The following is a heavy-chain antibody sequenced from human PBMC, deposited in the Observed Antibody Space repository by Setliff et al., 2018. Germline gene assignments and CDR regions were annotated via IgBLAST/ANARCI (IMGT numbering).Heavy chain of an antibody. D-gene: IGHD1-1*01. J-gene: IGHJ4*02. CDR1: GGSISSSNW. CDR3: ARVRNTQNGFFDY. V-gene: IGHV4-4*02. CDR2: IYHSGST. Sequence: SETLSLTCAVSGGSISSSNWWSWVRQPPGKGLEWIGEIYHSGSTNYNTSLKSRVTISVDTSKNKFSLRLTSVTAADTAIYYCARVRNTQNGFFDYWSQGTLVTVSS.